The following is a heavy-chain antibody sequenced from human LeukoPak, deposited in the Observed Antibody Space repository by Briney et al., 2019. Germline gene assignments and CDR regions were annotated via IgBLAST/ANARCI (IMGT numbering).Heavy chain of an antibody. D-gene: IGHD2-15*01. CDR3: ASRPRKGGHYYYYYMDV. CDR1: GGTFSSYA. CDR2: IIPIFGTA. J-gene: IGHJ6*03. Sequence: ASVKVSCKASGGTFSSYAISWVRHAPGQGLEWMGGIIPIFGTANYAQKLQGRVTITTDESTSTAYMELSSLRSEDTAVYYCASRPRKGGHYYYYYMDVWGKGTTVTVSS. V-gene: IGHV1-69*05.